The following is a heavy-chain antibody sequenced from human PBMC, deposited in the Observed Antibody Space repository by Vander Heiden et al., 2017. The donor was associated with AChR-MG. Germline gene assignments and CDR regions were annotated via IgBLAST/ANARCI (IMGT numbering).Heavy chain of an antibody. D-gene: IGHD2-15*01. V-gene: IGHV3-23*01. Sequence: EVQLLESGGGLVQPGGSLRLPCAASGFTFSGYAMSWVRQAPGKGLEWVSAISGSGGSTYYADSVKGRFTISRDNSKNTLYLQMNSLRAEDTAVYYCAKGLVVAYESYYFDYWGQGTLVTVSS. J-gene: IGHJ4*02. CDR3: AKGLVVAYESYYFDY. CDR2: ISGSGGST. CDR1: GFTFSGYA.